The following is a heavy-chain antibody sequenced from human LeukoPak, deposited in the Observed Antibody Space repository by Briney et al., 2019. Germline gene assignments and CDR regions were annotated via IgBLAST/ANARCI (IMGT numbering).Heavy chain of an antibody. V-gene: IGHV4-61*02. CDR1: GGSISSGSYY. D-gene: IGHD2-21*02. Sequence: SETLSLTCTVSGGSISSGSYYWSCIRQPAGKGLECIGRIYTSGSTNYNPSLKSRVTTSVDRSRNEFSLKLSSVTAADTAVYYCARWTTCGGDCHILDYWGQGILVTVSS. CDR3: ARWTTCGGDCHILDY. J-gene: IGHJ4*02. CDR2: IYTSGST.